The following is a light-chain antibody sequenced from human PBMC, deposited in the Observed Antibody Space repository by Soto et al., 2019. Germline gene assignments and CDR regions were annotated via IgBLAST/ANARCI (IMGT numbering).Light chain of an antibody. CDR1: QTINNN. CDR2: GAS. Sequence: EIVMTQSPAILSVSPGERVTLSCRASQTINNNLAWYQQKPGQAPRLLIYGASSRATGIPDRFSGSGSGTDFTLTISRLEPEDFAVYYCQQYGSSLFTFGPGTKVDIK. CDR3: QQYGSSLFT. J-gene: IGKJ3*01. V-gene: IGKV3-20*01.